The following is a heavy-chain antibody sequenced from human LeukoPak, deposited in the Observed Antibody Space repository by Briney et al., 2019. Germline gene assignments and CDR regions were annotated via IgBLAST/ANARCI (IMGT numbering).Heavy chain of an antibody. J-gene: IGHJ3*02. D-gene: IGHD6-6*01. V-gene: IGHV3-21*01. CDR3: AREASEAFDI. CDR2: ISSSSSYI. Sequence: PGGSLRLSCAASGFTFSSYSMNWVRQAPGKGLEWVSSISSSSSYIYYADSVKGRFTISRDNAKNSLYLQMNSLRAEDTAVFYCAREASEAFDIWGQGTMVTVSS. CDR1: GFTFSSYS.